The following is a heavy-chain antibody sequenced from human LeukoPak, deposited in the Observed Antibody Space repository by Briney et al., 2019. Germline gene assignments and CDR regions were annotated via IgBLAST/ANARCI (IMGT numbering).Heavy chain of an antibody. D-gene: IGHD1-26*01. CDR2: VYYSGTT. J-gene: IGHJ4*02. Sequence: SETLSLTCSVSGGSISLSYYYWGWIRQPPGKALEWIGSVYYSGTTSYNPSLKSRVTISVDMSKNHFSLRLSSVTAADTAMYYCAREEVGATPGFDYWGQGTLVTVSS. V-gene: IGHV4-39*07. CDR3: AREEVGATPGFDY. CDR1: GGSISLSYYY.